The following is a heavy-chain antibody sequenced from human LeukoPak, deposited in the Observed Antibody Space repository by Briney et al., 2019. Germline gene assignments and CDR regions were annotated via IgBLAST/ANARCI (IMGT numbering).Heavy chain of an antibody. V-gene: IGHV1-69*06. CDR3: ACQIEVGATHRGYYYYMDV. Sequence: SVKVSCKASGGTFSIYAISWVRQAPGQGLEWMGGIIPIFGTANYAQKFQGRVTITADKSTSTAYMELSSLRFEDTAVYYCACQIEVGATHRGYYYYMDVWGKGTTVTVSS. CDR1: GGTFSIYA. CDR2: IIPIFGTA. D-gene: IGHD1-26*01. J-gene: IGHJ6*03.